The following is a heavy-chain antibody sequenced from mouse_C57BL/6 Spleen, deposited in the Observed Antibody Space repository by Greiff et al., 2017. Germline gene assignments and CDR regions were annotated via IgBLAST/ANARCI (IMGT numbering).Heavy chain of an antibody. CDR3: AREGYYSRFAY. J-gene: IGHJ3*01. V-gene: IGHV5-4*01. CDR1: GFTFSSYA. D-gene: IGHD1-1*02. CDR2: ISDGGSYT. Sequence: EVKVVESGGGLVKPGGSLKLSCAASGFTFSSYAMSWVRQTPEKRLEWVATISDGGSYTYYPDNVKGRFTISRDNAKNNLYLQMSHLKSEDTAMYYCAREGYYSRFAYWGQGTLVTVSA.